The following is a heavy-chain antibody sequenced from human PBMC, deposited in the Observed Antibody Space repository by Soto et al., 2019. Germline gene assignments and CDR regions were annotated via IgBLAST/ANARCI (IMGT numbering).Heavy chain of an antibody. CDR2: IDPSDSYT. V-gene: IGHV5-10-1*01. CDR1: GYSFTSYW. J-gene: IGHJ6*02. CDR3: ARGGSSLNRYYYYGMDV. Sequence: PGESLKISCKGSGYSFTSYWISWVRQMPGKGLEWMGRIDPSDSYTNYSPSFQGHVTISADKSISTAYLQWSSLKASDTAMYYCARGGSSLNRYYYYGMDVWGQGTTVTVS. D-gene: IGHD6-6*01.